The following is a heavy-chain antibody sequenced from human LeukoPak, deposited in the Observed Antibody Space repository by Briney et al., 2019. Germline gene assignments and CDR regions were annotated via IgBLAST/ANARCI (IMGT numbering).Heavy chain of an antibody. CDR3: AGDHYYSHSSGSLSFLKRGDYFDY. J-gene: IGHJ4*02. CDR2: IRYDGSNK. D-gene: IGHD3-22*01. CDR1: GFTFSNYG. V-gene: IGHV3-30*02. Sequence: GGSLRLSCAASGFTFSNYGMHRVRQAPGKGLEWVAFIRYDGSNKYYTDSVKGRFTISRDNSKNTLYLQMNSLRAEDTAVYYCAGDHYYSHSSGSLSFLKRGDYFDYWGQGTLVTVSS.